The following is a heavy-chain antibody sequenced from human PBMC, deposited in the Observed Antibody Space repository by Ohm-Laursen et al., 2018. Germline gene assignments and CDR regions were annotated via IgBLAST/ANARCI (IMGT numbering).Heavy chain of an antibody. CDR1: GYTFTGYY. J-gene: IGHJ4*02. CDR3: ARDKAYSGYKYYFDY. D-gene: IGHD5-12*01. V-gene: IGHV1-2*02. CDR2: INPNSGGT. Sequence: GASVKVSCNASGYTFTGYYMHWVRQAPGQGLEWMGWINPNSGGTNYAQKFQGRVTMTRDTSISTAYMELSRLRSEDTAVYYCARDKAYSGYKYYFDYWGQGTLVTVSS.